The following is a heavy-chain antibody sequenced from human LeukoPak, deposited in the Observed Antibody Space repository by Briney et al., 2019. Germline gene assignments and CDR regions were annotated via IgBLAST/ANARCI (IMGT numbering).Heavy chain of an antibody. CDR3: ANFPKYTTLDY. CDR2: ISNSGTTI. D-gene: IGHD2-2*02. CDR1: GFTFRNHE. J-gene: IGHJ4*02. Sequence: GGSLRLSCVASGFTFRNHEMYWVRQAPGKGLEWVSYISNSGTTIYYADSVKGRFTISRDNSKNTLYLQMNSLRAEDTAVYYCANFPKYTTLDYWGQGTLVTVSS. V-gene: IGHV3-48*03.